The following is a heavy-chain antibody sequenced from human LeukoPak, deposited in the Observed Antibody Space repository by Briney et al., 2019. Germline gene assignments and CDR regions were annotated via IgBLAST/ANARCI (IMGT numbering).Heavy chain of an antibody. V-gene: IGHV3-21*01. CDR2: ISSSSTYI. D-gene: IGHD1-26*01. CDR3: ARDGAIGGYDFDC. CDR1: GFTFNSHT. J-gene: IGHJ4*02. Sequence: PGGSLRLSCAASGFTFNSHTMNCVRQAPGKGLEWVSSISSSSTYIYYADSMKGRFTVSRDNAKNSLYLQMNSLRAEDTAVYYCARDGAIGGYDFDCWGQGTLVTVSS.